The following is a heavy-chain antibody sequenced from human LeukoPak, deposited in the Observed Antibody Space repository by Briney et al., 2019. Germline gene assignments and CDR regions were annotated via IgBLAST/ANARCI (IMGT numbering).Heavy chain of an antibody. CDR2: TNPNTGGT. Sequence: WASVKVSCKASGYSFIGYHMHWVRQAPGQGLEWMGWTNPNTGGTKYAQKFQGRVTMTRGTSISTAYMELSSLRSDDTAVYFCASVEMATIGFEHWGQGTLVTVSS. J-gene: IGHJ4*02. D-gene: IGHD5-24*01. CDR1: GYSFIGYH. V-gene: IGHV1-2*02. CDR3: ASVEMATIGFEH.